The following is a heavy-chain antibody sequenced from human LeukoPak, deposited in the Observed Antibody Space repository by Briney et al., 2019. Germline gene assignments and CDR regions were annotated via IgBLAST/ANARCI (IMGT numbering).Heavy chain of an antibody. D-gene: IGHD3-22*01. J-gene: IGHJ5*02. Sequence: SETLSLTCTVSGGSISNSDYYWGWIRQPPGKGLEWIGSMFYSGSTHYNPSLKSRVTISVDTSKNQFPLKLSSVTAADTAVYYCARHNFGRTYFYDSNGYPQGFDPWGQGTLATVS. CDR2: MFYSGST. CDR1: GGSISNSDYY. CDR3: ARHNFGRTYFYDSNGYPQGFDP. V-gene: IGHV4-39*01.